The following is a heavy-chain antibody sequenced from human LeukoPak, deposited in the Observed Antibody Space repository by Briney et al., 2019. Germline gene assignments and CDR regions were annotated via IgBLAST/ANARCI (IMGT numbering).Heavy chain of an antibody. CDR3: AKDRGNYYDTSTMDY. V-gene: IGHV3-33*06. CDR1: GFTLSSSG. Sequence: GGSLRLSCAASGFTLSSSGMHWVRQAPGKGLEWAVVIWYDGRYTYYADSVKGRFTISRDSSKNTVYLQMKSLRAEDTGFYYCAKDRGNYYDTSTMDYWGQGTLVAVSS. J-gene: IGHJ4*02. CDR2: IWYDGRYT. D-gene: IGHD3-22*01.